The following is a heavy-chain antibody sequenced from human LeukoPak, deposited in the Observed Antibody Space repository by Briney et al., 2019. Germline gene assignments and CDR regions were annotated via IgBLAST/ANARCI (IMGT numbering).Heavy chain of an antibody. D-gene: IGHD5-24*01. CDR1: GYTFTDYY. CDR3: ATIGYNHSFDY. Sequence: ASVKVSCKASGYTFTDYYLHWVRQAPGQGLEWMGWINPNSGGTNYAQTFQGRVTMTRDTSITTAYLELSRLRSDDTAVYYCATIGYNHSFDYWGPGTLVTVSS. V-gene: IGHV1-2*02. CDR2: INPNSGGT. J-gene: IGHJ4*02.